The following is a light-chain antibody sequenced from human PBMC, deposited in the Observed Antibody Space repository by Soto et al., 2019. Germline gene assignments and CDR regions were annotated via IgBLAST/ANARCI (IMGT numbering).Light chain of an antibody. CDR1: QTISSY. CDR3: QHSYSMPFT. J-gene: IGKJ3*01. Sequence: DIQMTQSPTSLSASVGDRVTITCRASQTISSYLNWYQQKPGKAPNLLISTASSLQSGVPSRFSGSGSGTDFTLAINRLQSEDFATCYCQHSYSMPFTFGPGTQVDIK. CDR2: TAS. V-gene: IGKV1-39*01.